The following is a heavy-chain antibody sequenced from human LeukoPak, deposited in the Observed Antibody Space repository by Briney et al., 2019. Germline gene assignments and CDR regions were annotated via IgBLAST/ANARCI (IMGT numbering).Heavy chain of an antibody. Sequence: SETLPLTCSVSGGPISGSTYYWGWIRQPPGKGLEGIGSIYSSGNTYYKPSLTSRVTISLATSKNQFSLKLSSVTATDTAVYYCASCQDSSANHNIAYWGQGTLVTVSS. CDR1: GGPISGSTYY. CDR3: ASCQDSSANHNIAY. D-gene: IGHD3-22*01. CDR2: IYSSGNT. V-gene: IGHV4-39*01. J-gene: IGHJ4*02.